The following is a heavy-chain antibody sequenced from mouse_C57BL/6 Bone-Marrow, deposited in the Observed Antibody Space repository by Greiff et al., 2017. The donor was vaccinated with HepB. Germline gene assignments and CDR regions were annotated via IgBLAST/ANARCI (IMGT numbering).Heavy chain of an antibody. V-gene: IGHV3-6*01. CDR3: AREERGC. CDR2: ISYDGSN. Sequence: EVKVEESGPGLVKPSQSLSLTCSVTGYSITSGYYWNWIRQFPGNKLEWMGYISYDGSNNYNPSLKNRISITRDTSKNQFFLKLNSVTTEDTATYYCAREERGCWGQGTLVTVSA. J-gene: IGHJ3*01. CDR1: GYSITSGYY. D-gene: IGHD3-2*02.